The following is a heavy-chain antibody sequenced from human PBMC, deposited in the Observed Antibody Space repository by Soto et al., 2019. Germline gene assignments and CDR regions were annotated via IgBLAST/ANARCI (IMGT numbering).Heavy chain of an antibody. CDR3: ARPLYSSSWSSL. Sequence: EVQLVESGGGLVQPGGSLRLSCAASGFTFSSYWMHWVRQAPGKGLVWVSRINRDGSSTSYADSVKGRFTISRDNAKNTLYLQMNSLRAEDTAVYYCARPLYSSSWSSLWGQGTLVTVSS. CDR1: GFTFSSYW. D-gene: IGHD6-13*01. V-gene: IGHV3-74*01. J-gene: IGHJ4*02. CDR2: INRDGSST.